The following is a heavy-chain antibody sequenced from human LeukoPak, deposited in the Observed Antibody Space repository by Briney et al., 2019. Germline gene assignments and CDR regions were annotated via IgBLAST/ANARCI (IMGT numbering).Heavy chain of an antibody. CDR2: IRGKAFGGTA. CDR1: GFTSGDYA. D-gene: IGHD6-19*01. Sequence: PGRSLTLSSTVDGFTSGDYALRWVRQAAGKGLEWVGLIRGKAFGGTAEYAAYVKGRFTISRDDSKRIAYLQVNSLQTEDTAVYYCTRRSGSRGWYSLDYWGQGTLVTVSS. J-gene: IGHJ4*02. CDR3: TRRSGSRGWYSLDY. V-gene: IGHV3-49*04.